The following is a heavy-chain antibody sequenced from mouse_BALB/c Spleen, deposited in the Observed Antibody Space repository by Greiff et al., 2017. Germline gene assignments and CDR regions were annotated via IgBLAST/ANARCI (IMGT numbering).Heavy chain of an antibody. D-gene: IGHD1-1*01. CDR3: ARVGRAYGSSEGWYFDV. V-gene: IGHV1-4*01. Sequence: VKLQQSGAELARPGASVKMSCKASGYTFTSYTMHWVKQRPGQGLEWIGYINPSSGYTNYNQKFKDKATLTADKSSSTAYMQLSSLTSEDSAVYYCARVGRAYGSSEGWYFDVWGAGTTVTVSS. CDR1: GYTFTSYT. J-gene: IGHJ1*01. CDR2: INPSSGYT.